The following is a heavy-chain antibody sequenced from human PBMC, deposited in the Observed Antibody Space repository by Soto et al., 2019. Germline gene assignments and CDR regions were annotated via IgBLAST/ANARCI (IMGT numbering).Heavy chain of an antibody. CDR1: GFTFKNYG. D-gene: IGHD3-10*01. J-gene: IGHJ4*02. CDR3: ARDPGRGEPPFDY. V-gene: IGHV3-33*01. Sequence: QVQLVESGGGVVQPGRSLRLSCAASGFTFKNYGMHWVRQGPGKGLEWVAVIWNDGKNKYYADSGQGRFTISRDNSKNTLYLELNSLRVEDTAVYKCARDPGRGEPPFDYGGQGTLVTVSS. CDR2: IWNDGKNK.